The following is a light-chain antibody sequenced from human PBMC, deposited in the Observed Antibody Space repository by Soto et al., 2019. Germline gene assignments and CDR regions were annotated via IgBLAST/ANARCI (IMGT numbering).Light chain of an antibody. Sequence: DIPMTQSPSSLSASVGDRVTITCRASQSISSYLNWYQQKPGKAPKLLIYAASSFQSGVPSRFSGSGSGTDFTLSISSLQPEDFATYYGQQSYSTRWTFGQGTKVEIK. CDR1: QSISSY. J-gene: IGKJ1*01. CDR3: QQSYSTRWT. CDR2: AAS. V-gene: IGKV1-39*01.